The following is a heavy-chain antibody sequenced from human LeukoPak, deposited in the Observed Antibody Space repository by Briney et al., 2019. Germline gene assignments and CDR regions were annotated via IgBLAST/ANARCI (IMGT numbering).Heavy chain of an antibody. Sequence: ASVKVSCKASGYTFTSYGISWVRQAPGQGLEWMGWISAYNGNTNYAQKLQGRVTMTTDTSTSTAYMELRSLRSDDTAVYYCARGLFTIFGVVINFDYWGQGTLVTVSS. CDR1: GYTFTSYG. CDR3: ARGLFTIFGVVINFDY. CDR2: ISAYNGNT. J-gene: IGHJ4*02. D-gene: IGHD3-3*01. V-gene: IGHV1-18*01.